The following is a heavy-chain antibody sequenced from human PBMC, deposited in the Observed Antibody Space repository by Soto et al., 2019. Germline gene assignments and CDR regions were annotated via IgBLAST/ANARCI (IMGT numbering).Heavy chain of an antibody. V-gene: IGHV3-30*03. CDR1: GFILSDCA. CDR2: ISYDGSNK. J-gene: IGHJ5*02. D-gene: IGHD6-13*01. Sequence: GGSLRLSCATSGFILSDCAMNWVRQAPGKGLEWVADISYDGSNKYYADSVKGRFTISRDNSKNTLYLQMNSLRAEDTAVYYCARDFIAAHPWGQGTLVTVSS. CDR3: ARDFIAAHP.